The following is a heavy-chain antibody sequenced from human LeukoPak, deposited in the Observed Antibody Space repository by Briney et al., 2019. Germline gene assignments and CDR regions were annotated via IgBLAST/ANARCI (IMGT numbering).Heavy chain of an antibody. J-gene: IGHJ6*03. CDR3: ARLPASAEYRHYYYMDV. CDR2: FYYSDST. CDR1: GGSIRNYF. V-gene: IGHV4-59*01. Sequence: PSETLSLTRTVSGGSIRNYFWSWIRQPPGKGLECIAYFYYSDSTNYNPSLKSRVTVSVDTSKNQFSLKLSSVTAADTALYYCARLPASAEYRHYYYMDVWGKGTTVTISS. D-gene: IGHD6-25*01.